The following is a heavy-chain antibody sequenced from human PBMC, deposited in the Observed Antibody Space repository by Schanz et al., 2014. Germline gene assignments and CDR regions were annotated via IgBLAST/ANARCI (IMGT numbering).Heavy chain of an antibody. V-gene: IGHV3-48*01. J-gene: IGHJ4*02. CDR2: ISSSSSTI. D-gene: IGHD2-15*01. CDR3: ARLDPYCRSGTCSRAFDF. CDR1: GFTFSGYS. Sequence: EVPLLESGGGLVQPGGSLRLSCAASGFTFSGYSMNWVRQAPGKGLEWVAYISSSSSTIHYADSVKGRFTISRDNSKNTLFLQMSSLRVDDMAVYYCARLDPYCRSGTCSRAFDFWGQGTLVTVSS.